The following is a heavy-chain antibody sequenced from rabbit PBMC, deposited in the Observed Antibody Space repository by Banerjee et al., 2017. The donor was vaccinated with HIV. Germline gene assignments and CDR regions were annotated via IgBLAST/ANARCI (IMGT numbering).Heavy chain of an antibody. CDR3: ARAGDAGDDYAGAFDP. CDR2: IYTTSGST. D-gene: IGHD6-1*01. V-gene: IGHV1S43*01. J-gene: IGHJ2*01. CDR1: GIDFSSYYR. Sequence: QEQLVEYGGDLVQPEGSLTLTCKASGIDFSSYYRMCWVRQAPGRGLELIACIYTTSGSTWYASWVNGRFTISRSTSLNTVDLQMTSLTAADTATYFCARAGDAGDDYAGAFDPWGQGTLVTVS.